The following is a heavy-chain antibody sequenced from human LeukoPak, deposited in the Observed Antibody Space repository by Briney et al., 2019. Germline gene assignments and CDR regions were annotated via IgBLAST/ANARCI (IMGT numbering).Heavy chain of an antibody. CDR1: GGTFSTYA. V-gene: IGHV1-69*04. D-gene: IGHD3-3*02. Sequence: SVKASCKPSGGTFSTYAISWVRQTPRQRLEWFGRIIAIRGIANDAQKLQGRVTMTADKSTSTGYRELSSLTSEDTGVYYCARGGLADCGMGVWGKGPTVTVSS. CDR2: IIAIRGIA. CDR3: ARGGLADCGMGV. J-gene: IGHJ6*04.